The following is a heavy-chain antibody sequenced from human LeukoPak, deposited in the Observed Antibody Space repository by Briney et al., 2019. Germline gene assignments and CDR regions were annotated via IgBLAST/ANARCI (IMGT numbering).Heavy chain of an antibody. CDR2: ISSSSSYI. CDR1: GFTFSSYS. Sequence: GGSLRLSCAASGFTFSSYSMNWVRQAPGKGLEWVSSISSSSSYIYYADSVKGRFTISRDNAKNSLYLQMNSLRAEDTAVYYCAGPPTSYDPVGHWGQGTLVTVSS. D-gene: IGHD3-16*01. V-gene: IGHV3-21*01. J-gene: IGHJ4*02. CDR3: AGPPTSYDPVGH.